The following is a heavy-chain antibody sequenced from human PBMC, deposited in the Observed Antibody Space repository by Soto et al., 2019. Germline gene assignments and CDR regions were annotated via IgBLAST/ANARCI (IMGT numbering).Heavy chain of an antibody. CDR3: ATASVGATPWFDP. D-gene: IGHD1-26*01. J-gene: IGHJ5*02. V-gene: IGHV4-30-4*01. CDR1: GGSINSDYYY. Sequence: SETRSLTRTVSGGSINSDYYYSRRIRQPPGKGLEWIGYIYYSGSTYYNRSLKSRVTISVDTSKNQFSLKLSSVTAADTAVFYCATASVGATPWFDPWGQGTLVTVSS. CDR2: IYYSGST.